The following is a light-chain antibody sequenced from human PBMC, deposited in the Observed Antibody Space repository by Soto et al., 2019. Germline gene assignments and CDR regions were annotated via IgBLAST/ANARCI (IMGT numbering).Light chain of an antibody. CDR2: EVS. CDR3: SSYAGSNNFPDV. CDR1: SSDVGGYNY. V-gene: IGLV2-8*01. J-gene: IGLJ1*01. Sequence: QSALTQPPSASGSPGQSVTISCTGTSSDVGGYNYVSWYQQHPGKAPKLMIYEVSKRPSGVPDRFSGSKSGNTASLTVSGLQAEDEADYYCSSYAGSNNFPDVFGTGTQLTVL.